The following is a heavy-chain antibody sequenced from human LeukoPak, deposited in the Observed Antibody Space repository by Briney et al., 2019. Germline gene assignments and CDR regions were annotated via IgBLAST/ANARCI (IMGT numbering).Heavy chain of an antibody. CDR1: GFTFDDYT. Sequence: GGSLRLSCAASGFTFDDYTMHWVRQAPGEGLEWVSLISWDGGSTYYADSVKGRFTISRDNSKNSLYLQMNSLRTEDTALYYCAKDIGDYHGMDVWGQGTTVTVSS. V-gene: IGHV3-43*01. J-gene: IGHJ6*02. CDR2: ISWDGGST. CDR3: AKDIGDYHGMDV.